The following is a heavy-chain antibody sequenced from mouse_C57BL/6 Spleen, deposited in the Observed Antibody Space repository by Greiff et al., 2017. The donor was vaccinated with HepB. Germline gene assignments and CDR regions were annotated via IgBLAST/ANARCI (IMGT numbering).Heavy chain of an antibody. V-gene: IGHV1-81*01. J-gene: IGHJ2*01. D-gene: IGHD3-2*02. CDR1: GYTFTSYG. CDR3: ARGGSSGFDY. CDR2: IYPRSGNT. Sequence: VQLQQSGAELARPGASVKLSCKASGYTFTSYGISWVKQRTGQGLEWIGEIYPRSGNTYYNEKFKGKATLTADKSSSTAYMELRSLTSEDSAVYFCARGGSSGFDYWGQGTTLTVSS.